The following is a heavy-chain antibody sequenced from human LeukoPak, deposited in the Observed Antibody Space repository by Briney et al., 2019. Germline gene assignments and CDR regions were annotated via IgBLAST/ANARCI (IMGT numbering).Heavy chain of an antibody. CDR3: ARVSITGYYYYMDV. CDR2: ITSGSNTI. CDR1: GFTFNSYS. Sequence: GGSLRLSCAASGFTFNSYSMCWVRQAPGKGLEWLSYITSGSNTIYYADSVKGRLTISRDNAQNSLYLQMNSLRAEDTAVYYCARVSITGYYYYMDVWGKGTTVTVSS. D-gene: IGHD5-24*01. V-gene: IGHV3-48*01. J-gene: IGHJ6*03.